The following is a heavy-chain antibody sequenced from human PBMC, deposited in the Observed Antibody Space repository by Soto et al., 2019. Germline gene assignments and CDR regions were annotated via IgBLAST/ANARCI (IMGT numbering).Heavy chain of an antibody. J-gene: IGHJ6*03. Sequence: GGSLRLSCAASGFTFSSYSMNWVRQAPGKGLEWVSSISSSSSYIYYADSVKGRFTISRDNAKNSLYLQMNSLRAEDTAVYYCARYSGYDFLGCSCYMEVWGKGTTVTVYS. CDR2: ISSSSSYI. CDR3: ARYSGYDFLGCSCYMEV. D-gene: IGHD5-12*01. V-gene: IGHV3-21*01. CDR1: GFTFSSYS.